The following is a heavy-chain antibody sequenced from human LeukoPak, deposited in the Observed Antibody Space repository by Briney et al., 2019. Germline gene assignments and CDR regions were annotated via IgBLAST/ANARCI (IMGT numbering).Heavy chain of an antibody. J-gene: IGHJ4*02. Sequence: GGALRLSCAASGFTFSSYAMGWVRQAPGRELEWVSDVSGSDTSTNYADSVKRRITISRDNSKNTLYLQMNNLRAEDTAVYSCAKVGRASWAHYYFDYWGQGTLVTVSS. V-gene: IGHV3-23*01. CDR3: AKVGRASWAHYYFDY. D-gene: IGHD2-2*01. CDR1: GFTFSSYA. CDR2: VSGSDTST.